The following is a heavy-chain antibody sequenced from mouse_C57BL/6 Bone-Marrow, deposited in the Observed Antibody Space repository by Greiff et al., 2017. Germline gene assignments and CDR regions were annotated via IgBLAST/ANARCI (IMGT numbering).Heavy chain of an antibody. CDR2: ISSGSSTI. J-gene: IGHJ3*01. CDR3: ARWFAY. CDR1: GFTFSDYG. Sequence: EVKLVESGGGLVKPGGSLQLSCAASGFTFSDYGMHWVRQAPEKGLEWVAYISSGSSTIYYADTVKGRFTISSDNAKHTLFLQMTSLRSEATAMYYCARWFAYWGQGTLVTVSA. V-gene: IGHV5-17*01.